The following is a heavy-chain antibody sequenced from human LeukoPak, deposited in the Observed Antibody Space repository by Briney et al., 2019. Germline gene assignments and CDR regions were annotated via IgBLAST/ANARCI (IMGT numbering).Heavy chain of an antibody. Sequence: ASVKVSCKASGYTFTSSAMHWVRQAPGQRLEWLGWINAGNGNTKYSQKFQDRVTITRDTSASTSYMELSSLRSEDTAVHYCARDLRTIYGSGSYPDDYWGQGTLVTVSS. CDR1: GYTFTSSA. CDR3: ARDLRTIYGSGSYPDDY. V-gene: IGHV1-3*01. J-gene: IGHJ4*02. CDR2: INAGNGNT. D-gene: IGHD3-10*01.